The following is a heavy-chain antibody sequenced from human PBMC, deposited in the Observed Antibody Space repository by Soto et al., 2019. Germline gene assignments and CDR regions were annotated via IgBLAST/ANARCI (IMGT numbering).Heavy chain of an antibody. CDR3: VGEGSGWCSGGCFDF. J-gene: IGHJ3*01. V-gene: IGHV3-23*01. CDR2: LSGSGGSA. CDR1: GFTFSNYA. D-gene: IGHD6-19*01. Sequence: EVQLLESGGGLVRPGGSLRLSCAASGFTFSNYAMNWVRQAPGKGLQWVSALSGSGGSAYYADSVQGRFTISRDNSKNTFYLQMNSLRDEDTAIYHCVGEGSGWCSGGCFDFWGRGTTVTVSS.